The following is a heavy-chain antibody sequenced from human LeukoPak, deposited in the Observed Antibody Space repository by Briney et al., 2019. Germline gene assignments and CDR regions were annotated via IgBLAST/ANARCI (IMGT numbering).Heavy chain of an antibody. CDR3: ARVYVVVTANPFDY. Sequence: GASVKVSCKASGYTFTGYYMHWVRQAPGQGLEWMGWINPNSGGTNYAQKFQGRVTMTRDTSISTAYMELSRLRSDDTAVYYCARVYVVVTANPFDYWGQGTLVTVPS. D-gene: IGHD2-21*02. V-gene: IGHV1-2*02. J-gene: IGHJ4*02. CDR1: GYTFTGYY. CDR2: INPNSGGT.